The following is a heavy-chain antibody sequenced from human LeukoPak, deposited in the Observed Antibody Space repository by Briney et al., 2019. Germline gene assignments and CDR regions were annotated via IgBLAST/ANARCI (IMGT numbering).Heavy chain of an antibody. CDR3: AREVDAFDI. CDR2: INPNSGGT. J-gene: IGHJ3*02. V-gene: IGHV1-2*02. Sequence: ASVKVSCKGAAYTFTVNYMHWGRQAPGQGREWMGWINPNSGGTNCVQTFPARVTMTRDTSISTVYMELSRLRSDDTAVYYCAREVDAFDIWGQGTMVTVSS. CDR1: AYTFTVNY.